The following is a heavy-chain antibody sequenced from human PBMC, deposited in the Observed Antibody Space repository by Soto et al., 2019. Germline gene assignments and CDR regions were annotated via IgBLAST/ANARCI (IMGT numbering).Heavy chain of an antibody. CDR1: GFTFNGYW. D-gene: IGHD3-16*01. V-gene: IGHV3-74*01. Sequence: EVQLVESGGGLVQPGGSPRLSCAASGFTFNGYWMHWVRQAPGKGLVWVSRINTDGSTTTYADSVKGRFTISRDNAKNTLYLQMNSLRAEDTAVYYCARGRGGWVDPWGQGTLVTVSS. J-gene: IGHJ5*02. CDR2: INTDGSTT. CDR3: ARGRGGWVDP.